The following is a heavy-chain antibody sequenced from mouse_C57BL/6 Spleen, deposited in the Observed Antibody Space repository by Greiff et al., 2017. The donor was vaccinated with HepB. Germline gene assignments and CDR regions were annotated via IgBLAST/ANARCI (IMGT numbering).Heavy chain of an antibody. CDR3: TREGTYGNYDAMDY. V-gene: IGHV1-5*01. Sequence: EVQLQQSGTVLARPGASVKMSCKTSGYTFTSYWMHWVKQRPGQGLEWIGAIYPGNSDTSYNQKFKGKAKLTAVTSASTAYMELSSLTNEDSAVYYCTREGTYGNYDAMDYWGQGTSVTVSS. J-gene: IGHJ4*01. CDR1: GYTFTSYW. CDR2: IYPGNSDT. D-gene: IGHD2-1*01.